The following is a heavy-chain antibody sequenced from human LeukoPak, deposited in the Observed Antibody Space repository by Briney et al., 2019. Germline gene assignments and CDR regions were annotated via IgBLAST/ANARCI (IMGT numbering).Heavy chain of an antibody. D-gene: IGHD6-13*01. V-gene: IGHV4-59*08. CDR3: ARRVSNWQNYFDF. Sequence: SETLSLTCTVSGGSISTYYWSWIRQPPGKGLEWIGFIYYRGTTNYNPSLKSRVTISVDTSKNQFSLNLSSVTAADTAVYYCARRVSNWQNYFDFWGQGTLVTVSS. CDR2: IYYRGTT. CDR1: GGSISTYY. J-gene: IGHJ4*02.